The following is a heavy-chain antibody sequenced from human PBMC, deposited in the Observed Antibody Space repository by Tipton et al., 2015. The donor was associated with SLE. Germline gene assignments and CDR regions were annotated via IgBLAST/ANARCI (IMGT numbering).Heavy chain of an antibody. Sequence: TLSLTCAVSGYSISSGYYWGWIRQPPGKGLEWIGSIYHSGSTYYNPSLKSRVTISVDTSKNQLSLKLSSVTAADTAVYYCARVGGYSCSYWYFDLWGRGTLVTVAS. V-gene: IGHV4-38-2*01. CDR1: GYSISSGYY. CDR3: ARVGGYSCSYWYFDL. J-gene: IGHJ2*01. CDR2: IYHSGST. D-gene: IGHD5-18*01.